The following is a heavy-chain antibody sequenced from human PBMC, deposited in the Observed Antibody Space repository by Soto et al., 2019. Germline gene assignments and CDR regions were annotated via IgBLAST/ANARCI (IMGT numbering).Heavy chain of an antibody. Sequence: PGGSLRLSCAASGFSFNDAWMNWVRQASGKGLERVGRVKSKSVGGTTDYVAPVKGRFTISRDDSRNTLYLQMNNLKTEDTAIYYCTTDYCISTTCHLNYWGQGT. CDR3: TTDYCISTTCHLNY. V-gene: IGHV3-15*07. CDR1: GFSFNDAW. J-gene: IGHJ4*02. D-gene: IGHD2-2*01. CDR2: VKSKSVGGTT.